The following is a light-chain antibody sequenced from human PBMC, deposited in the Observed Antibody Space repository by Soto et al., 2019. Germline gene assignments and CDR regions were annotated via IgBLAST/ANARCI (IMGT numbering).Light chain of an antibody. CDR2: EAT. J-gene: IGLJ1*01. Sequence: QSVLTQPASVSGSPGQSITISCTGTSSDVGTYNVVSWYRQHPGKAPELMIYEATKRPSGVSNRFSGSKSGNTASLTISGLQAEDEADYFCCSYAGSFTYVFGTGTKLTVL. CDR1: SSDVGTYNV. V-gene: IGLV2-23*01. CDR3: CSYAGSFTYV.